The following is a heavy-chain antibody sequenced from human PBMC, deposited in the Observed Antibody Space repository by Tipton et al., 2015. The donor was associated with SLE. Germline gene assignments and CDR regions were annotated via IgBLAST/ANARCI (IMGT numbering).Heavy chain of an antibody. CDR2: IRDKANSYAT. CDR1: GFTFSGSA. Sequence: SLRLSCTASGFTFSGSAIHWVRQASGKGLEWVGRIRDKANSYATAYAASVKGRFTISRDDSKNTAYLQMNSLKTEDTAVNYCLAATGLPFDYWGQGTLVTVSS. CDR3: LAATGLPFDY. D-gene: IGHD6-13*01. J-gene: IGHJ4*02. V-gene: IGHV3-73*01.